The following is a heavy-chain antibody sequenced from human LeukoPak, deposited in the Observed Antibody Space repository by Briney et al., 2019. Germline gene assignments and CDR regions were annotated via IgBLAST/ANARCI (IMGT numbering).Heavy chain of an antibody. J-gene: IGHJ3*02. D-gene: IGHD6-13*01. CDR3: ARLVPGSSWYGDAFDI. CDR2: IYCSGST. V-gene: IGHV4-59*08. Sequence: SETLSLTGTVSGGSVSNYYWSWIRQPPGKGLEWIGYIYCSGSTNYNPSLKSRVTISVDTSKNQFSLKLSSVTAADTAVYYCARLVPGSSWYGDAFDIWGQGTMVTVSS. CDR1: GGSVSNYY.